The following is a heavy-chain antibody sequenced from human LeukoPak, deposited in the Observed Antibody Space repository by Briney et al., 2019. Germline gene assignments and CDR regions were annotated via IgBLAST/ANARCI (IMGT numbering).Heavy chain of an antibody. CDR1: GGSISSGDYY. CDR3: ARAGSGYSYGYTDY. CDR2: IYYSGST. Sequence: SQTLSLTCTVSGGSISSGDYYWSWIRKPPGKGLEWIGYIYYSGSTYYNPSLKSRVTISVDTSKNQFSLKLSSVTAADTAVYYCARAGSGYSYGYTDYWGQGTLVTVSS. J-gene: IGHJ4*02. D-gene: IGHD5-18*01. V-gene: IGHV4-30-4*01.